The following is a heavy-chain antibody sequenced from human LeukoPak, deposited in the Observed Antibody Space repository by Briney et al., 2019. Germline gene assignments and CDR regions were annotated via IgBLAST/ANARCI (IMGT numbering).Heavy chain of an antibody. D-gene: IGHD3-3*01. Sequence: GGSLRLSCAASGFTLSSYEMNWARQAPGKGLEWVSYISSSGSTIYYADSGKGRFTISRYNAKNSLYLQINSLRAEDTAVYYCASAATIFGVVRFDYWGQGTLVTVSS. CDR3: ASAATIFGVVRFDY. V-gene: IGHV3-48*03. CDR1: GFTLSSYE. J-gene: IGHJ4*02. CDR2: ISSSGSTI.